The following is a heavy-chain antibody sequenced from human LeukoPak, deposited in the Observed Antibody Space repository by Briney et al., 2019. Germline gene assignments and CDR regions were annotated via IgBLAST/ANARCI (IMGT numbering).Heavy chain of an antibody. V-gene: IGHV4-61*05. D-gene: IGHD7-27*01. CDR2: FSNSGTN. CDR3: ARGSNWGDY. Sequence: SETLSLTCTVSGGSISSSGYYWGWIRQPPGKGLEWIGYFSNSGTNNYNPSLKGRVTMSVDTSKNQFSLKLSSVTAADTAVYYCARGSNWGDYWGQGTLVTVSS. CDR1: GGSISSSGYY. J-gene: IGHJ4*02.